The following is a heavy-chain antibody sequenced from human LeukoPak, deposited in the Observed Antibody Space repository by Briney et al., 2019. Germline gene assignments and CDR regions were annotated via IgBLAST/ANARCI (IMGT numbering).Heavy chain of an antibody. CDR3: ARGGRGGDYAFDI. CDR2: ISSGGSTM. D-gene: IGHD2-21*01. Sequence: GGSLRLSCAASGFTLSSYAMSWVRQAPGKGLEWISYISSGGSTMYYADSVKGRFTISRDNAKNSLYLQMNSLRAEDTAVYYCARGGRGGDYAFDIWGQGTMVTVSS. CDR1: GFTLSSYA. V-gene: IGHV3-48*04. J-gene: IGHJ3*02.